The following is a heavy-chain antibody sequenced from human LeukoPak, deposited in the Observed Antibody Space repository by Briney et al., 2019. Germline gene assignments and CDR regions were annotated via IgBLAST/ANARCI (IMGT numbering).Heavy chain of an antibody. D-gene: IGHD6-19*01. CDR3: AKEGIAVAGTREFDY. J-gene: IGHJ4*02. Sequence: PGGSLRLSCAASGFTFSNYGMHWVRQAPGKGLEWVAVISYDGSNKYYADSVKGRFTISRDNSKNTLYLQMTNLRAEDTAVYYCAKEGIAVAGTREFDYWGQGTLVTVSS. CDR2: ISYDGSNK. CDR1: GFTFSNYG. V-gene: IGHV3-30*18.